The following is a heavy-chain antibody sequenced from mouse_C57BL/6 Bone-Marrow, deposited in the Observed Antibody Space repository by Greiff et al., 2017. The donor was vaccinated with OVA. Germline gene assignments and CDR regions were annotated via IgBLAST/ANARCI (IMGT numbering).Heavy chain of an antibody. CDR3: ARRDYYGPFAY. V-gene: IGHV5-6*01. CDR2: ISSGGSYT. CDR1: GFTFSSYG. D-gene: IGHD1-1*01. J-gene: IGHJ3*01. Sequence: EVQRVAFGGDLVKPGGSLKLSCAAPGFTFSSYGMTWVRPTPDKRPEWVATISSGGSYTYYPDSVKGRFTITRDNAKNTLYLQMSSLKSEDTAMYYCARRDYYGPFAYGGQGTLVTVSA.